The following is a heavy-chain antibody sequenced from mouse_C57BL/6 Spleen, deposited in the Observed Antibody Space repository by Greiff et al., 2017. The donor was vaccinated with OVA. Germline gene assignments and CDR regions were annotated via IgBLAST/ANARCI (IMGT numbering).Heavy chain of an antibody. CDR2: IYPGDGDT. CDR1: GYAFSSYW. CDR3: ARGDYYGSSLAY. J-gene: IGHJ3*01. D-gene: IGHD1-1*01. Sequence: QVQLQQSGAELVKPGASVKISCKASGYAFSSYWMNWVKQRPGKGLEWIGQIYPGDGDTNYNGKFKGKATLTADKSSSTAYMQLSSLTSEDSAVYFCARGDYYGSSLAYWGQGTLVTVSA. V-gene: IGHV1-80*01.